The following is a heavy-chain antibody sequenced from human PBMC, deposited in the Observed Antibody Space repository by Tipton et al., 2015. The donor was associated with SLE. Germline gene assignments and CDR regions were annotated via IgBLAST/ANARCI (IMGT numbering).Heavy chain of an antibody. Sequence: TLSLTCTVSGDSISSSSYYWGWTRQPPGKGLESIGTIFYSGTTYYNPSLKSRVTISVDTSNNQFSLKLTSVTAADTAVYYCAGEGLHYDILTGLLGRGYYFDHWGQGALVTVSS. J-gene: IGHJ4*02. CDR2: IFYSGTT. V-gene: IGHV4-39*07. D-gene: IGHD3-9*01. CDR1: GDSISSSSYY. CDR3: AGEGLHYDILTGLLGRGYYFDH.